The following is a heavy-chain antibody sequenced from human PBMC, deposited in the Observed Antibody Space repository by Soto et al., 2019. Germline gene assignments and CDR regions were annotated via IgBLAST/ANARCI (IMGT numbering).Heavy chain of an antibody. CDR2: ISYDGSNK. J-gene: IGHJ6*02. D-gene: IGHD6-13*01. CDR3: ARVGRPFEYSSSWYLGSYYYYGMDV. CDR1: CFPFSFHS. Sequence: PGGCLILSCAPLCFPFSFHSLHWVTKASCQGLVWVAVISYDGSNKYYAVSVKGRFTISRDNSKNTLYLQMNSLRAEDTAVYYCARVGRPFEYSSSWYLGSYYYYGMDVWGQGT. V-gene: IGHV3-30-3*01.